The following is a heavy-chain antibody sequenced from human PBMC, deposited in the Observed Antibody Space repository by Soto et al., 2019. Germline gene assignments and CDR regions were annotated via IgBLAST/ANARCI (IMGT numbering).Heavy chain of an antibody. V-gene: IGHV3-74*01. J-gene: IGHJ4*02. Sequence: PGGSLRLSCAASGFTFSSYWMHWVRQAPGKGLVWVSRINSDGSSTSYADSVKGRFTISRDNSKNTLYLQMNSLRAEDTAVYYCAKPGSSMATDFDYWGRGTLVTVSS. CDR3: AKPGSSMATDFDY. D-gene: IGHD5-18*01. CDR2: INSDGSST. CDR1: GFTFSSYW.